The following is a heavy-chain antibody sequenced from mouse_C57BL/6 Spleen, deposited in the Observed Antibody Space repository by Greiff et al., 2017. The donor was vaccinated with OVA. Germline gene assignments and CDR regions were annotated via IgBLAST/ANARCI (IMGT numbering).Heavy chain of an antibody. CDR2: IDPSDSYT. CDR1: GYTFTSYW. Sequence: QVQLQQPGAELVMPGASVKLSCKASGYTFTSYWMHWVKQRPGQGLEWIGEIDPSDSYTNYNQKFKGKSTLTVDKSSSTAYMQLSSLTSEDSAVYYCARRAYDYYFDYWGQGTTLTVSS. D-gene: IGHD2-12*01. J-gene: IGHJ2*01. V-gene: IGHV1-69*01. CDR3: ARRAYDYYFDY.